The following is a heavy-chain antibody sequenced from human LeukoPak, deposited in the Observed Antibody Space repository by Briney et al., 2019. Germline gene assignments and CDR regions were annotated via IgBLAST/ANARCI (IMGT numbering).Heavy chain of an antibody. Sequence: GGSLRLSCAASGFTFSSYGMHWVRQAPGQGLEWVAVISYDGSNKYYADSVKGRFTPSRDNSKNTLYLQMNSLRAEDTAVYHCAKDRDSSGYFVFDHWGQGTLVTVSS. CDR2: ISYDGSNK. CDR3: AKDRDSSGYFVFDH. D-gene: IGHD3-22*01. CDR1: GFTFSSYG. V-gene: IGHV3-30*18. J-gene: IGHJ4*02.